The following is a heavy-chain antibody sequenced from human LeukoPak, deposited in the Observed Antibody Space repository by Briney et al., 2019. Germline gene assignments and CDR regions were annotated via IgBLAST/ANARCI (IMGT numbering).Heavy chain of an antibody. J-gene: IGHJ4*02. D-gene: IGHD4-23*01. CDR1: GFTFSSYS. Sequence: GGSLRLSCAASGFTFSSYSMNWVRQAPGKGLEWVSSISSSSNYIYYADSVKGRFTISRDNAKNSLYLQMNSLRAEDTAVYYCARGATVVTRGGGFGYWGQGTLVTVSS. V-gene: IGHV3-21*01. CDR3: ARGATVVTRGGGFGY. CDR2: ISSSSNYI.